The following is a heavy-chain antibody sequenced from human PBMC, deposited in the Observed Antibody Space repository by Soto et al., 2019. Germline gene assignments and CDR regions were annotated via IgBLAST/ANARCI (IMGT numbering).Heavy chain of an antibody. J-gene: IGHJ6*02. Sequence: GGSLRLSCAASGFTFSSYEMNWVRQAPGKGLEWVSYISSSGSTIYYADSVKGRFTISRDNAKNSLYLQMNSLRAEDTAVYYCARALNTQVGGLDVWGQGTTVTAP. CDR3: ARALNTQVGGLDV. CDR1: GFTFSSYE. V-gene: IGHV3-48*03. CDR2: ISSSGSTI. D-gene: IGHD3-16*01.